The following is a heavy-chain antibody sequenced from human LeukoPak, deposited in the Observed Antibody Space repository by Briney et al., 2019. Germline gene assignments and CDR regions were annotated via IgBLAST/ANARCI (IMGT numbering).Heavy chain of an antibody. Sequence: ASVKVSCKASGYTFTSYYMHWVRQAPGQGLEWMGWINTNTGNPTYAQGFTGRFVFSLDTSVSTAYLQISSLKAEDTAVYYCAGGRDGYNYVGGAYYYYYMDVWGKGTTVTVSS. D-gene: IGHD5-24*01. CDR1: GYTFTSYY. V-gene: IGHV7-4-1*02. CDR2: INTNTGNP. CDR3: AGGRDGYNYVGGAYYYYYMDV. J-gene: IGHJ6*03.